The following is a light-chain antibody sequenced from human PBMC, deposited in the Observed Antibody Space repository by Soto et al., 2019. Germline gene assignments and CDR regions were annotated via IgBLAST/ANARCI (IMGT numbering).Light chain of an antibody. CDR1: QSVLYSSNNKNY. CDR3: QQHYDIPIT. CDR2: WAY. Sequence: DIVMTQSPDSLAVSLGERATINCKSSQSVLYSSNNKNYLAWYQQRPGQPPKLLIYWAYTRESGVPDRFSGSGSGTDFTLTISSLQAEDGAVYYCQQHYDIPITFGPGTKVDIK. J-gene: IGKJ3*01. V-gene: IGKV4-1*01.